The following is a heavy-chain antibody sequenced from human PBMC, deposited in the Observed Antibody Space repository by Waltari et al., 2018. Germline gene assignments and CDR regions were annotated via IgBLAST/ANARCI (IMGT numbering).Heavy chain of an antibody. CDR2: IYIPGTT. CDR1: GFSVSSTY. J-gene: IGHJ4*02. CDR3: ARGQGNN. V-gene: IGHV3-66*01. Sequence: EVHLVDSGGGLVQPGGSLRLSCAASGFSVSSTYMIWVRQAPAKGLECVSVIYIPGTTFHADSVKGRFTISRDFSKNTVYLQMNNLKAEDTAMYYCARGQGNNWGQGTLVTVSS.